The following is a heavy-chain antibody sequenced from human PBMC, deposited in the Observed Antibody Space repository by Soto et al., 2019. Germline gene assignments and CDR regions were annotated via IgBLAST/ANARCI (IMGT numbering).Heavy chain of an antibody. V-gene: IGHV1-69*01. J-gene: IGHJ3*02. D-gene: IGHD3-10*01. CDR2: IIPIFGTA. Sequence: QVQLVQSGAEVKKPGSSVKVSCKASGGTFSSYAISWVRQAPGQGLEWMGGIIPIFGTANYAQKFQGRVTITADESTSTAYMEQSSLRSENTAVYYCARGRYYGSGSDPRKAFDIWGQGTMVTVSS. CDR1: GGTFSSYA. CDR3: ARGRYYGSGSDPRKAFDI.